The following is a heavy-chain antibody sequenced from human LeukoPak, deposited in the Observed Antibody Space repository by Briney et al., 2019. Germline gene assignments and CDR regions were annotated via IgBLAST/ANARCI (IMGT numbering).Heavy chain of an antibody. D-gene: IGHD4-17*01. Sequence: SETLSLTCAVYGGSFSGYYWSWIRQPPGKGLEWIGEISHSGSTNYNPSLKSRVTISVDTSKNQFSLKLSSVTAADTAVYYCARANGDLDYWGQGTLVTVSS. CDR2: ISHSGST. CDR1: GGSFSGYY. V-gene: IGHV4-34*01. J-gene: IGHJ4*02. CDR3: ARANGDLDY.